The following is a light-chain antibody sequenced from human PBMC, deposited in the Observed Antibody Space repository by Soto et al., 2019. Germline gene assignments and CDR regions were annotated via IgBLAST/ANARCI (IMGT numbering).Light chain of an antibody. CDR2: DAS. J-gene: IGKJ5*01. Sequence: EIVLTQSPATLSLSPGERATLSCRASQSVSSYLAWYQQKPGQAPRLLIYDASNRATGIPARFSGSGSGTDFTLTISSLEPEDFAVYYCQQRSNRITFGQGTRL. V-gene: IGKV3-11*01. CDR1: QSVSSY. CDR3: QQRSNRIT.